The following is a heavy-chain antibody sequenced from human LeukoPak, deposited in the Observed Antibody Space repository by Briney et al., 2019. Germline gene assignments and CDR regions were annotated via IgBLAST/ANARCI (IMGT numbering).Heavy chain of an antibody. J-gene: IGHJ4*02. D-gene: IGHD3-10*01. CDR3: ARLPYGSGGGY. Sequence: PSETLSLTCTVSGGSISSSSYYWGWIRQPPGKGLEWIGSIYYSGSTYYNPSLKSRVTISVDTSKNQFSLKLSSVTAADTAVYYCARLPYGSGGGYWGQGTLVTVSS. CDR1: GGSISSSSYY. CDR2: IYYSGST. V-gene: IGHV4-39*07.